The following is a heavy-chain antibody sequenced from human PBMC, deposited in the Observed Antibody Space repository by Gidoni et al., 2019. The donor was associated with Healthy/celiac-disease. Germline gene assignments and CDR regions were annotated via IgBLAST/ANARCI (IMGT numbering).Heavy chain of an antibody. V-gene: IGHV3-21*01. CDR1: GFTFRSYS. CDR2: ISSSSSYI. D-gene: IGHD3-22*01. CDR3: ARGTLYYDSSGYYPPPRAEYFQH. J-gene: IGHJ1*01. Sequence: EVQLVESGGGLVKPGGSLRLSCAASGFTFRSYSMTWVRQAPGKGLEWVSSISSSSSYIYYADSVKGRFTISRDNAKNSLYLQMNSLRAEDTAVYYCARGTLYYDSSGYYPPPRAEYFQHWGQGTLVTVSS.